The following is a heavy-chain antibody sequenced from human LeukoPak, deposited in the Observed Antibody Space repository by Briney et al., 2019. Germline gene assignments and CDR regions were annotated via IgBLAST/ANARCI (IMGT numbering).Heavy chain of an antibody. D-gene: IGHD3-10*01. V-gene: IGHV5-51*01. J-gene: IGHJ4*02. CDR2: IYPADSDT. Sequence: GESLKISCKASGYSFTSYWIGWVRQMPGKGLEWMGIIYPADSDTTYNPSFQGQVTISADKSINTAYLQWNSLKPSDTAMYYCARLMGYYGSGSYYNSPFDYWGQGTLVTVSS. CDR1: GYSFTSYW. CDR3: ARLMGYYGSGSYYNSPFDY.